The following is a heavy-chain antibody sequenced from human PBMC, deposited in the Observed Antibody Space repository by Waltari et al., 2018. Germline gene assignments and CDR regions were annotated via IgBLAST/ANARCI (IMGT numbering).Heavy chain of an antibody. J-gene: IGHJ4*02. Sequence: EVQLVESGGGLVQPGGSPRLSCAASGFTFSNYAMNWVRQAPGKGLEWVSAISGSDDSYYADSVRGRFTISRDNSKNTLFLQMNSLRAEDTAVYYCASRYGWPSNDYWGQGTLVTVSS. CDR2: ISGSDDS. D-gene: IGHD5-18*01. CDR1: GFTFSNYA. V-gene: IGHV3-23*04. CDR3: ASRYGWPSNDY.